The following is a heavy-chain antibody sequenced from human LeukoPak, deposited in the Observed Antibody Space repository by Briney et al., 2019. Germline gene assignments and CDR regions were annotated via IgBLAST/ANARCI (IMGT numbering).Heavy chain of an antibody. CDR2: IIPMFGTA. V-gene: IGHV1-69*06. D-gene: IGHD5-24*01. Sequence: GASVKVSCKTSGGTFSSSAIRWVRQAPGQGLEWMGGIIPMFGTANYAQKFQGRVTITADKSTSTAYMELSSLRSGDAAIYYCTRGGDGIRRDFDYWGQGTLVTVSS. CDR3: TRGGDGIRRDFDY. J-gene: IGHJ4*02. CDR1: GGTFSSSA.